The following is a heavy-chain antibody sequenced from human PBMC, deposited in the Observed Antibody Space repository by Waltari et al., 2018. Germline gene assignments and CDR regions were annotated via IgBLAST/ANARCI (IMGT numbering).Heavy chain of an antibody. J-gene: IGHJ6*02. CDR3: ATGYCSSTSCYGGYYYYGMDV. CDR1: TFSSYA. Sequence: TFSSYAMHWVRQAPGKGLEWVAVISYDGSNKYYADSVKGRFTISRDNSKNTLYLQMNSLRAEDTAVYYCATGYCSSTSCYGGYYYYGMDVWGQGTTVTVSS. V-gene: IGHV3-30-3*01. D-gene: IGHD2-2*01. CDR2: ISYDGSNK.